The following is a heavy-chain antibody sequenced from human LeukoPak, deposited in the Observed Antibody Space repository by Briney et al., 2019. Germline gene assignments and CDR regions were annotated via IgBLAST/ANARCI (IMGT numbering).Heavy chain of an antibody. V-gene: IGHV4-34*01. D-gene: IGHD3-3*01. CDR1: GGSISSYY. CDR2: INHSGST. Sequence: PSETLSLTCTVSGGSISSYYWSWIRQPPGKGLEWIGEINHSGSTNYNPSLKSRVTISVDTSKNQFSLKLSSVTAADTAVYYCARGGSLRFLEWLSKTTNWFDPWGQGTLVTVSS. J-gene: IGHJ5*02. CDR3: ARGGSLRFLEWLSKTTNWFDP.